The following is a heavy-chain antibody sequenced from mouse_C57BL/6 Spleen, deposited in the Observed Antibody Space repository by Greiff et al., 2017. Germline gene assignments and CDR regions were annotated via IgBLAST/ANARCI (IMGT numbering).Heavy chain of an antibody. V-gene: IGHV5-9-1*02. CDR3: TRDEDYDGGFAY. Sequence: EVQLQESGEGLVKPGGSLKLSCAASGFTFSSYAMSWVRQTPGKRLEWVAYISSGGDYIYYADTVKGRVTISRDNARNTLYLQMSSLKSEDTAMYYCTRDEDYDGGFAYWGQGTLVTVSA. CDR1: GFTFSSYA. J-gene: IGHJ3*01. CDR2: ISSGGDYI. D-gene: IGHD2-4*01.